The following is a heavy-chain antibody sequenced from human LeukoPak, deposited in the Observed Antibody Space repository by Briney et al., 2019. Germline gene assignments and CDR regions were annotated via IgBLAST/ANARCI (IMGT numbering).Heavy chain of an antibody. CDR2: INPNSGAT. CDR3: ARGYWVGYCSSTSCAYFDY. J-gene: IGHJ4*02. CDR1: GYTFTGYY. Sequence: ASVKVSCKASGYTFTGYYIHWVRQAPGQGLEWMGWINPNSGATNYAQKFQGRVTMTRDTSISTACMELSSLRSDDTAVYYCARGYWVGYCSSTSCAYFDYWGQGTLVSDSS. V-gene: IGHV1-2*02. D-gene: IGHD2-2*01.